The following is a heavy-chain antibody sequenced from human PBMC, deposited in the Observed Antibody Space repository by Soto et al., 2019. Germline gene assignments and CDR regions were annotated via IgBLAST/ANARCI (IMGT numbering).Heavy chain of an antibody. CDR2: ISAYNGNT. Sequence: ASVKVSFKASGYTFSRYGIMWVRQAPGQGLEWMGWISAYNGNTNSAEKLRGRLTMTTDASTTTAYMELRSLRSDDTAIYYCARDQGFRVVINSNWFDPWGQGTLVTVS. J-gene: IGHJ5*02. D-gene: IGHD2-21*01. V-gene: IGHV1-18*01. CDR3: ARDQGFRVVINSNWFDP. CDR1: GYTFSRYG.